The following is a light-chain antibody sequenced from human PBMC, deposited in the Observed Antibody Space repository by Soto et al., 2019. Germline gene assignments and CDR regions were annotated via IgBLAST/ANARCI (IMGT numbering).Light chain of an antibody. CDR3: QQSYSTPRT. CDR2: AAS. J-gene: IGKJ1*01. Sequence: DIQLTQSPSFLSASVGDRVTITCRASQGISTYLNCYQQKPGKAPKLLIYAASSLQSGVPSRFSGSGSETDFTLTISSLQPEDFATYYCQQSYSTPRTFGQGTKV. CDR1: QGISTY. V-gene: IGKV1-39*01.